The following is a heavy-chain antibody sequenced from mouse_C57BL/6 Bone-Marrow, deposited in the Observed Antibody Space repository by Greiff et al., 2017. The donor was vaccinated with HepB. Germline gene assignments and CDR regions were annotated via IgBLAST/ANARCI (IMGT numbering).Heavy chain of an antibody. D-gene: IGHD1-1*01. J-gene: IGHJ2*01. V-gene: IGHV5-4*03. CDR3: ARAGSSYNFDY. CDR1: GFTFSSYA. Sequence: DVMLVESGGGLVKPGGSLKLSCAASGFTFSSYAMSWVRQTPEKRLEWVATISDGGSYTYYPDNVKGRFTIARDNAKNNLYLQMSHLKSEDTAMYYCARAGSSYNFDYWGQGTTLTVSP. CDR2: ISDGGSYT.